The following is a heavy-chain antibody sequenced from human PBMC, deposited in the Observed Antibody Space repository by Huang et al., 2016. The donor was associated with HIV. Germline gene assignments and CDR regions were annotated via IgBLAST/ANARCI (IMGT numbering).Heavy chain of an antibody. J-gene: IGHJ5*02. D-gene: IGHD6-13*01. CDR2: IYHSGTT. Sequence: QLQLQESGPGLVKPSETLSLTCTVSGGSISSSSYYWGWFRQPPGKGVEWSGSIYHSGTTHYNPSLESRVTISVDTSRTQFSLKLSSVTAADTAVYYCAAHGRIVGIPAAPLRFDPWGQGTLVTVSS. V-gene: IGHV4-39*01. CDR1: GGSISSSSYY. CDR3: AAHGRIVGIPAAPLRFDP.